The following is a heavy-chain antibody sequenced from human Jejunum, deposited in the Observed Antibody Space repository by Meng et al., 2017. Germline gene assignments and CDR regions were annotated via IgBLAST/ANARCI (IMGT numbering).Heavy chain of an antibody. CDR2: VHTSGTS. Sequence: SETLSLTCSVSGASITSGSYYWSWIRQSAVLRVEWMGRVHTSGTSNYNPSLTGRVAISIDASKNQLSLRLRSVGAADSAVYFCARLLVRGTIESWGQGTLVTVSS. CDR3: ARLLVRGTIES. J-gene: IGHJ1*01. V-gene: IGHV4-61*02. D-gene: IGHD3-3*01. CDR1: GASITSGSYY.